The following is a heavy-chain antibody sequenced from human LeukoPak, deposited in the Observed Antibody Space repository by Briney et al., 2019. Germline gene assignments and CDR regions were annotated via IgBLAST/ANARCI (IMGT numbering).Heavy chain of an antibody. Sequence: PGRSLRLSCAASGFTFDDYAMLWVRQVPGKGLEWVSGISWNSGSIGYADSVKGRFTISRDNAKNSLYLQMNSLRAEDMALYYCAKEAAAGDFDYWGQGTLVTVSS. CDR3: AKEAAAGDFDY. J-gene: IGHJ4*02. D-gene: IGHD6-13*01. CDR1: GFTFDDYA. V-gene: IGHV3-9*03. CDR2: ISWNSGSI.